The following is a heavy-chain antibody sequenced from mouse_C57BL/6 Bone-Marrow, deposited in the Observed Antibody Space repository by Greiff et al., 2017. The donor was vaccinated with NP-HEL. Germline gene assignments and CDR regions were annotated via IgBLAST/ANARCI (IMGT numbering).Heavy chain of an antibody. D-gene: IGHD1-1*01. CDR3: ARVSVYGSSYVRYAMDY. CDR1: GYTFTDYY. CDR2: IYPGSGNT. V-gene: IGHV1-76*01. J-gene: IGHJ4*01. Sequence: QVHVKQSGAELVRPGASVKLSCKASGYTFTDYYINWVKQRPGQGLEWIARIYPGSGNTYYNEKFKGKATLTAEKSSSTAYMQLSSLTSEDSAVYFCARVSVYGSSYVRYAMDYWGQGTSVTVSS.